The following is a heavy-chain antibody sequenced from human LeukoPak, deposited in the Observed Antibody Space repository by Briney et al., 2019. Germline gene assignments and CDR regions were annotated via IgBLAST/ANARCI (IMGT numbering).Heavy chain of an antibody. CDR2: ISAGGGST. V-gene: IGHV3-23*01. D-gene: IGHD6-19*01. CDR1: GFIFSSYA. CDR3: AKDQTYSSGWFDY. Sequence: GGSLRLSCAASGFIFSSYAMSWVRQAPGKGLEWVSVISAGGGSTYYADSVKGRFTISRDNSKNTLYLQMNSLRAEDTAVYYCAKDQTYSSGWFDYWGQGTLVTVSS. J-gene: IGHJ4*02.